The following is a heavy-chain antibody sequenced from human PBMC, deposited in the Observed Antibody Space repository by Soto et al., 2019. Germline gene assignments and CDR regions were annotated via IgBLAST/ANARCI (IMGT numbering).Heavy chain of an antibody. CDR3: ARAGHLGELSSLGYYYYYMDV. CDR2: IIPILGIA. V-gene: IGHV1-69*02. Sequence: QVQLVQSGAEVKKPGSSVKVSCKASGGTFSSYTISWVRQAPGQGLEWMGRIIPILGIANYAQKFQGRVTITADKSTSTAYMELSSLRSEDRAVYYSARAGHLGELSSLGYYYYYMDVWGKGTTVTGSS. J-gene: IGHJ6*03. D-gene: IGHD3-16*02. CDR1: GGTFSSYT.